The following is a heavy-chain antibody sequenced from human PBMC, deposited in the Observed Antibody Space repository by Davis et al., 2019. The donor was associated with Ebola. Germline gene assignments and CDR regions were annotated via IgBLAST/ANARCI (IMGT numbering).Heavy chain of an antibody. CDR2: IDPSDSYT. CDR3: AGTRYYYYGMDV. Sequence: GGSLRLSGKGSGYSFTSYWSSWVRQMPGKGREWRGRIDPSDSYTNYSPSFQGHVTIPADKSISTAYLQWSSLKASDTAMYYCAGTRYYYYGMDVWGQGTTVTVSS. V-gene: IGHV5-10-1*01. CDR1: GYSFTSYW. J-gene: IGHJ6*02.